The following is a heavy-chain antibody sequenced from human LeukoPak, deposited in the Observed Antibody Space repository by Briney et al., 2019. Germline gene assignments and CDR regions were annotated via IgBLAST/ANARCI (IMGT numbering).Heavy chain of an antibody. D-gene: IGHD3-10*01. CDR2: ISYDGSNK. CDR1: GFTFSTYP. V-gene: IGHV3-30-3*01. CDR3: ARSDDPRPPLWFGILNYYYYGMDV. Sequence: GGSLRLSCAASGFTFSTYPMHWVRQAPGKGLEWVAVISYDGSNKYYADSVKGRFTISRDNSKNTLYLQMNSLRAEDTAVYYCARSDDPRPPLWFGILNYYYYGMDVWGQGTTVTVSS. J-gene: IGHJ6*02.